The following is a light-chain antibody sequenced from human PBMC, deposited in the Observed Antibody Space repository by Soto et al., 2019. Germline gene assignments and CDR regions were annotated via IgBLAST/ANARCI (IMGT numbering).Light chain of an antibody. CDR2: GAS. CDR3: LQHGTSPYT. V-gene: IGKV3-20*01. Sequence: EIVLTKSPGTLSLSPGERATLSCRASRGVTKSLAWFQQKAGQAPRLLIYGASTRATGIPDRFSGSASGTHFTLIISRVEPQDFAVYYCLQHGTSPYTFGQGTKVDIK. CDR1: RGVTKS. J-gene: IGKJ1*01.